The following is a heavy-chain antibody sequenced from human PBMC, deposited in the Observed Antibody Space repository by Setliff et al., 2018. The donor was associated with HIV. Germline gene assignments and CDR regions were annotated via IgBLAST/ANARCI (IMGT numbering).Heavy chain of an antibody. D-gene: IGHD3-22*01. CDR2: MNPSGGST. Sequence: ASVTVSCKASEYTFTNYYIHWVRQGPGQGLEWVGIMNPSGGSTTYAQKFQDRVTMTRDTSTSTGYMELRSLRSEDTAVYYCARGSDASGYYPIYYYYGMDVWGQGTTVTVSS. J-gene: IGHJ6*02. V-gene: IGHV1-46*01. CDR1: EYTFTNYY. CDR3: ARGSDASGYYPIYYYYGMDV.